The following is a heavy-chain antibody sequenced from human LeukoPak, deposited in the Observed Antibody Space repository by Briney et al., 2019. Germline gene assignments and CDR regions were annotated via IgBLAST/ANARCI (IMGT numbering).Heavy chain of an antibody. CDR3: ARRASSGWYGIDY. V-gene: IGHV4-59*01. J-gene: IGHJ4*02. Sequence: SETLSLTCTVSGGSLSSYYWSWIRQPPGKGLEWIGYIYYSGRTNYNPSLKSRVTISVDTSKNQYSLKLSSVTAADTAVYSCARRASSGWYGIDYWGQGTLVTVSS. CDR1: GGSLSSYY. D-gene: IGHD6-19*01. CDR2: IYYSGRT.